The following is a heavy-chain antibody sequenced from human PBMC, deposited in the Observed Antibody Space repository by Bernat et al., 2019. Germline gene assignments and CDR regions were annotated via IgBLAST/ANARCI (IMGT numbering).Heavy chain of an antibody. J-gene: IGHJ4*02. Sequence: QLQLQESGPGLVKPSETLSLTCTFSVGPISSSSYYWGWIRQPPGKGLEWIGSIYYSGSTYYNPSLKSRVTISVDTSKNQFSLKLSSVTAADTAVYYCARLLRGGWGQGTLVTVSS. CDR1: VGPISSSSYY. CDR3: ARLLRGG. V-gene: IGHV4-39*01. CDR2: IYYSGST.